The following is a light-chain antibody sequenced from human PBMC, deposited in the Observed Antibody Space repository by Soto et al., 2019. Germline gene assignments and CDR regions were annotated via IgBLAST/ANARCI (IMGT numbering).Light chain of an antibody. CDR2: AAS. CDR1: QCISNY. Sequence: DIQMTQSPSSLSASVGDRVTITCRASQCISNYLAWYQQKPGKVPKLLICAASTLQSGVPARFSGSGSGTDLTLTISSLQPEDVATYYGQKYNSAPLTFGGGTKVEIK. J-gene: IGKJ4*01. CDR3: QKYNSAPLT. V-gene: IGKV1-27*01.